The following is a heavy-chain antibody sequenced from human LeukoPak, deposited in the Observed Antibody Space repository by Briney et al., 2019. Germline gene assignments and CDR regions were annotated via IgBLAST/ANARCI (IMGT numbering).Heavy chain of an antibody. Sequence: PSETLSLTCTVSGGSISSGSYYWSWIRQPAGKGLEWIGRIYTSGSTNYNPSLKSRVTISVDTSKNQFSLKLSSVTAADTAVYYCARVLRVRGVIMDKMDYYYMDVWGKGTTVTVSS. CDR1: GGSISSGSYY. CDR3: ARVLRVRGVIMDKMDYYYMDV. J-gene: IGHJ6*03. D-gene: IGHD3-10*01. V-gene: IGHV4-61*02. CDR2: IYTSGST.